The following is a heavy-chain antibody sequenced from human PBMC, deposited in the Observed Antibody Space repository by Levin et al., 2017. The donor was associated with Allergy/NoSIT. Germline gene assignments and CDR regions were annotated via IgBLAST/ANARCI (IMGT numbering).Heavy chain of an antibody. CDR1: GGSISSGGYY. D-gene: IGHD2-15*01. CDR3: ARVEGNCSQDNCLEGYDVFDI. Sequence: SQTLSLTCTVSGGSISSGGYYWSWIRQHPGKGLEWIGYIYDSGSSYYNPSLKGRVTISLDTSKNQFSLRLSSVTAADTAVYYCARVEGNCSQDNCLEGYDVFDIWGQGTMVTVSS. CDR2: IYDSGSS. V-gene: IGHV4-31*03. J-gene: IGHJ3*02.